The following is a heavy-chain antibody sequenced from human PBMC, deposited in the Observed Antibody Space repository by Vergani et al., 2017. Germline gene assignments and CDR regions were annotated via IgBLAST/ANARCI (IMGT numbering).Heavy chain of an antibody. CDR1: GFTFTSSA. D-gene: IGHD2-15*01. CDR3: ARHVGGEWGWYLDYYYGMDV. J-gene: IGHJ6*02. CDR2: ISAYNGNT. Sequence: QVQLVQSGAEVKKPGASVKVSCKASGFTFTSSAMQWVRQARGQRLEWMGWISAYNGNTNYAQKLQGRVTMTTDTSTSTAYMELRSLRSDDTAVYYCARHVGGEWGWYLDYYYGMDVWGQGTTVTVSS. V-gene: IGHV1-18*01.